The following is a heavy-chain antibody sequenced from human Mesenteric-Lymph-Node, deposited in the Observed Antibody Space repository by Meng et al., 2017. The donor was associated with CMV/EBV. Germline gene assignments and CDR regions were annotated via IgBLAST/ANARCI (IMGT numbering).Heavy chain of an antibody. Sequence: GGSLRLSCAASGFSFGDYSMNWVRRAPGKGLEWVSSISSSTDYIYYADSVKGRFTISRDNAKNSLYLQMNSLRAEDTAVYYCARSMTAAYDIWGQGTMVTVSS. CDR1: GFSFGDYS. V-gene: IGHV3-21*01. J-gene: IGHJ3*02. CDR2: ISSSTDYI. CDR3: ARSMTAAYDI. D-gene: IGHD2-21*02.